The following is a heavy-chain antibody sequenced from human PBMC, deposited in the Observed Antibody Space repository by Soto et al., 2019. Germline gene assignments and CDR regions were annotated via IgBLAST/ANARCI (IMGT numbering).Heavy chain of an antibody. CDR2: IIPIFGTA. CDR3: AKDCSSVFGGVKAPSNDAFYI. D-gene: IGHD3-16*01. V-gene: IGHV1-69*13. Sequence: SVKVSCKASGGTFSSYAISWVRQAPGQGLEWMGGIIPIFGTANYAQKFRGRVTITADESTSTAYMELSSLRSEDTAVYYCAKDCSSVFGGVKAPSNDAFYIWGQGTMVTVSS. J-gene: IGHJ3*02. CDR1: GGTFSSYA.